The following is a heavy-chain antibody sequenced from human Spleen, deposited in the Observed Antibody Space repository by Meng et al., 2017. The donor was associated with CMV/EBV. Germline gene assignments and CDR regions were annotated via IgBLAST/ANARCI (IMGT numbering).Heavy chain of an antibody. Sequence: KGSGGTVSSYAIGWVRQAPGQGLEWMGRIIPILGITNYAQKFQGSVTITADKFTSTAFMELSSLTSEDTAVYYCARTTTTSRGYFDLWGRGTLVTVSS. CDR2: IIPILGIT. D-gene: IGHD3-10*01. CDR3: ARTTTTSRGYFDL. V-gene: IGHV1-69*04. CDR1: GGTVSSYA. J-gene: IGHJ2*01.